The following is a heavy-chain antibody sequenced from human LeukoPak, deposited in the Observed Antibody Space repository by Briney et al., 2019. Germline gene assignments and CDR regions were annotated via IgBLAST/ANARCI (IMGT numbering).Heavy chain of an antibody. CDR3: ARDCSGGSCFDY. J-gene: IGHJ4*02. D-gene: IGHD2-15*01. V-gene: IGHV1-69*13. CDR1: GGTFSSYA. CDR2: IIPIFGTA. Sequence: SVKVSCKASGGTFSSYAISWVRQAPGQGLEWMGGIIPIFGTANYAQKFQGRVTITADESTSTAYMELSGLRSEDTAVYYCARDCSGGSCFDYWGQGTLVTVSS.